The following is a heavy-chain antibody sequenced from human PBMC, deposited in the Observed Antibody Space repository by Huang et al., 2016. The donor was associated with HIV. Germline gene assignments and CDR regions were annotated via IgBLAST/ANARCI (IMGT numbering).Heavy chain of an antibody. Sequence: QVQLVQSGAEVKKPGASVTVSCKVSGYTLTELSLHWVRQAPGKGLEWMGGFAPEHGETIYAQNFQGRVTMTEDTSTDTAYMELHSLRPEDTAVYYCAAGYDTYYDIWGQGTMVIASS. V-gene: IGHV1-24*01. D-gene: IGHD2-21*01. CDR2: FAPEHGET. CDR1: GYTLTELS. J-gene: IGHJ3*02. CDR3: AAGYDTYYDI.